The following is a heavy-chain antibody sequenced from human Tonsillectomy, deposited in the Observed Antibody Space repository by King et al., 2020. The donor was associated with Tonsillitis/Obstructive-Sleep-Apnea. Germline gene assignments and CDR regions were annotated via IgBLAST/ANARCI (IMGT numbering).Heavy chain of an antibody. CDR3: ARGYGGNSGSFDY. J-gene: IGHJ4*02. V-gene: IGHV3-33*01. CDR2: IWYDGSNK. Sequence: VQLVESGGGEVQPGRSLRLSCAASGFSFSSYGIHWVRQAPGRGLEWVALIWYDGSNKYYVDSVKGRFTISRDNSKNTLYLQMNSLRAEDTAVYYCARGYGGNSGSFDYWGQGTLVTVSS. CDR1: GFSFSSYG. D-gene: IGHD4-23*01.